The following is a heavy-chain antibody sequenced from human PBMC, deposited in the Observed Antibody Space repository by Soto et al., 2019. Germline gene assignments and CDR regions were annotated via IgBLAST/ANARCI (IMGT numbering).Heavy chain of an antibody. CDR1: GFMFSTYA. Sequence: QVQLVESGGGVVQPGRSLRLSCAASGFMFSTYAMHWVRQAPGKGLEWVAVISSDGSNKWYADSVKGRFAISRDNFKNTLYLQMSSLRADDTAVYYGAREMGRFRGGNNWFDPWGQGTLFTVSS. J-gene: IGHJ5*02. V-gene: IGHV3-30*09. CDR2: ISSDGSNK. CDR3: AREMGRFRGGNNWFDP. D-gene: IGHD1-26*01.